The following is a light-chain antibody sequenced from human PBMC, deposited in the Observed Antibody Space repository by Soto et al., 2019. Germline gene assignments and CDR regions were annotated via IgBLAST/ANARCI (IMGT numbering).Light chain of an antibody. CDR2: YDD. V-gene: IGLV1-36*01. CDR3: AAWDDSLNGPL. CDR1: RSNIGNNA. J-gene: IGLJ2*01. Sequence: QSVLTQPPSVSEAPRQRVTISCSGSRSNIGNNAVNWYQQLPGKAPKLLIYYDDLLPSGVSDRFSGSKSGTSASLAISGLQSEDEADYYCAAWDDSLNGPLFGGGTQLTVL.